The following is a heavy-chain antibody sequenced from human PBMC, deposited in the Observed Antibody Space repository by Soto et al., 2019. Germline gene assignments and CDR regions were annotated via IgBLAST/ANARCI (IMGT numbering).Heavy chain of an antibody. V-gene: IGHV1-69*13. D-gene: IGHD1-1*01. J-gene: IGHJ6*02. Sequence: GASVKVSCKASGGTFSSYAISWVRQAPGQGLEWMGGIIPIFGTANYAQKLQGRVTITADESTSTAYMELSSLRSEDTAVYYCARNGRTGTLYYSGMDVWGQGTTVTSP. CDR2: IIPIFGTA. CDR1: GGTFSSYA. CDR3: ARNGRTGTLYYSGMDV.